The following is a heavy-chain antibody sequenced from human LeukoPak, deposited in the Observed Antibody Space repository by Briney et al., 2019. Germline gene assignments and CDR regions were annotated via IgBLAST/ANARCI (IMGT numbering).Heavy chain of an antibody. Sequence: PGGSLRLSCAASGFTFSSYWKNWARQAPGKGLEWVASINHNGNVNYYVDSVKGRFTISRDNSKNTLYLQMNSLRAEDTAVYYCARERRAAAGTLKRYFDYWGQGTLVTVSS. CDR3: ARERRAAAGTLKRYFDY. CDR1: GFTFSSYW. CDR2: INHNGNVN. D-gene: IGHD6-13*01. V-gene: IGHV3-7*01. J-gene: IGHJ4*02.